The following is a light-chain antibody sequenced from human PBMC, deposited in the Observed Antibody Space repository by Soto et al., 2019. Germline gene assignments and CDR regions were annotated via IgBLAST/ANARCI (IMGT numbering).Light chain of an antibody. CDR3: GSYAGSGTPYV. J-gene: IGLJ1*01. CDR2: AVS. V-gene: IGLV2-23*02. Sequence: LTQPASGYGSALDAIPIFYTGTTSDVCSYSLVSWYQQHPGKVPNLLRYAVSKRPSGVSNRFSGSKSANTASLTISGLQAEDEADYYCGSYAGSGTPYVFGTGTKVTVL. CDR1: TSDVCSYSL.